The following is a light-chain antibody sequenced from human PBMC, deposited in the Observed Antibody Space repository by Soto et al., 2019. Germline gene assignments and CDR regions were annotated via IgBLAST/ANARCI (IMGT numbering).Light chain of an antibody. Sequence: EIVLTQSPATLSVSPGERATLSCMASQSVTNNQFAWFRQKPGQAPRLLMWCVSNMATGIPARFSGSGSGTEFTLTISSLQSEDFAVYYCQQYNNWPRTFGQGTKVDIK. V-gene: IGKV3D-15*01. CDR2: CVS. J-gene: IGKJ1*01. CDR3: QQYNNWPRT. CDR1: QSVTNN.